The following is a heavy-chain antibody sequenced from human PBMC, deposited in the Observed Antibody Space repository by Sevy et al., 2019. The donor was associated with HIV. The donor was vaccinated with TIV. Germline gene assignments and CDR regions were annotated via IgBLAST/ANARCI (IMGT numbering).Heavy chain of an antibody. Sequence: ASVKVSCKASGYTFTSYYMHWVRQAPGQGLEWMGIINPSGGSTSYAQKFQGRVTMTRDTSTSTVYMELSNLRSEDTAVYDFARGSGDTIFGVVISRGGGELFDYWGQGTLVTVSS. J-gene: IGHJ4*02. CDR2: INPSGGST. CDR3: ARGSGDTIFGVVISRGGGELFDY. V-gene: IGHV1-46*03. D-gene: IGHD3-3*01. CDR1: GYTFTSYY.